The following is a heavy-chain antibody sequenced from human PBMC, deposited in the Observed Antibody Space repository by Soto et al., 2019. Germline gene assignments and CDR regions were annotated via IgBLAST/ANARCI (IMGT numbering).Heavy chain of an antibody. CDR2: IYHRGST. CDR1: GGSISSSNW. J-gene: IGHJ4*02. CDR3: ARVWRDVVVPADEFDY. Sequence: QVQLQESGPGLVKPSGTLSLTCAVSGGSISSSNWWSWVRQPPGKGLEWIGEIYHRGSTNYNPSLKRRVTISVDKSKNQFSLKLSSVTAADTAVYYCARVWRDVVVPADEFDYWGQGTLVTVSS. V-gene: IGHV4-4*02. D-gene: IGHD2-2*01.